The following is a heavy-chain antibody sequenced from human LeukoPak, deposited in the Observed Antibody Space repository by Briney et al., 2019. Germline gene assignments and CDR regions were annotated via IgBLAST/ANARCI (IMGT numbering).Heavy chain of an antibody. Sequence: GESLKISCKGSGYSFPSYWIGWVRQMPGKGLEWMGIIYPGDSDTRYSPSFQGQVTISAAKSISTAYLQWSSLKASDTAMYYCARGVSGDYLWFDPWGQGTLVTVSS. CDR3: ARGVSGDYLWFDP. D-gene: IGHD4-17*01. J-gene: IGHJ5*02. V-gene: IGHV5-51*03. CDR2: IYPGDSDT. CDR1: GYSFPSYW.